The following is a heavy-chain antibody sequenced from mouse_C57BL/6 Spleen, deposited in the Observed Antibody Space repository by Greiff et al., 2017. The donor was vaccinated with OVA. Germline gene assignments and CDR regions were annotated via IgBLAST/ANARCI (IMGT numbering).Heavy chain of an antibody. CDR2: IYPRDGST. D-gene: IGHD1-1*01. CDR3: ADIYYYGSSQYYFDY. CDR1: GYTFTDHT. V-gene: IGHV1-78*01. Sequence: QVQLQQSDAELVKPGASVKISCKVSGYTFTDHTIHWMKQRPEQGLEWIGYIYPRDGSTKYNEKFKGKATLTADKSSSTAYMQLNSLTSEDSAVYFCADIYYYGSSQYYFDYWGQGTTLTVSS. J-gene: IGHJ2*01.